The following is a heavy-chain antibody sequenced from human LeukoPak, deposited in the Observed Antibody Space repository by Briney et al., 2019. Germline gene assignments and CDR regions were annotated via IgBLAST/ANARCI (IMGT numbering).Heavy chain of an antibody. D-gene: IGHD1-26*01. V-gene: IGHV3-53*01. CDR2: IYSAGST. Sequence: PRGSLRLSCAASGFTVSNNYMSWVRQAPGKGLEWIAIIYSAGSTYYADSVKGRFTTSRDSSKNTLYLQLNSLTAEDTAVYYCSGSSYLPDFDNWGQGTMVTVSS. J-gene: IGHJ3*02. CDR1: GFTVSNNY. CDR3: SGSSYLPDFDN.